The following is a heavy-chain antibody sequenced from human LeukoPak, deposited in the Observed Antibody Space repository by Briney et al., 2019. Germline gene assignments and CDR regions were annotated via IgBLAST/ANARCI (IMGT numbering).Heavy chain of an antibody. Sequence: GRSLRLSCEASGFTLRSYAMHWVRQAPGKGLEWVAVISYDGSNKYYADSVKGRFTFSRDNSKNTLYLQMSSLRAEDTAVYYCAKEKGIYCSSIDCSPGMDVWGQGTTVTVSS. CDR2: ISYDGSNK. D-gene: IGHD2-2*01. CDR3: AKEKGIYCSSIDCSPGMDV. J-gene: IGHJ6*02. CDR1: GFTLRSYA. V-gene: IGHV3-30*04.